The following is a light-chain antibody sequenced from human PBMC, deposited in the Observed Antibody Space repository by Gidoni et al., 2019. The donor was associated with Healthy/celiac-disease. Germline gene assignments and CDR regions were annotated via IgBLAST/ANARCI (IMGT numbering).Light chain of an antibody. J-gene: IGKJ4*01. Sequence: EIVLTQSPATLSLSPGERATLSCRASQSVSSYLAWYQQKSGQAPRLLIYDASNRATGITARFSGSWSGTDFTLTISSREPEDFAVYYCQQRSNWPTFGGGTKVEIK. CDR1: QSVSSY. V-gene: IGKV3-11*01. CDR2: DAS. CDR3: QQRSNWPT.